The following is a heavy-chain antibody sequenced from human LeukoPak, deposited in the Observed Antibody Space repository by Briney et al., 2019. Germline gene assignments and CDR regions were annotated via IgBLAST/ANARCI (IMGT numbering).Heavy chain of an antibody. CDR1: GYTFTSYD. CDR2: MSPNSGNT. D-gene: IGHD7-27*01. CDR3: VRTPPNWGADF. J-gene: IGHJ4*02. V-gene: IGHV1-8*01. Sequence: ASVRVSCKASGYTFTSYDINWMRQATGQGLEWMGWMSPNSGNTGYAQKFQGRVTMTRDTSTGTAYLELSSLRSEDSAVYYCVRTPPNWGADFWGQGTLVTVSS.